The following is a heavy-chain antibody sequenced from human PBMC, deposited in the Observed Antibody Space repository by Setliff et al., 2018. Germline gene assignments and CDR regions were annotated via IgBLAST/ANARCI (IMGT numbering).Heavy chain of an antibody. V-gene: IGHV3-33*01. Sequence: GGSLRLSCAASGFTFSNNGMHWVRQAPGKGLEWVAVIWYDGSNIYYADSVKGRFTISRDNSKNTLYLQMNSLRAEDTAEYYCATSTITTYYFDYWGHGTLVTVSS. D-gene: IGHD4-4*01. CDR2: IWYDGSNI. CDR1: GFTFSNNG. CDR3: ATSTITTYYFDY. J-gene: IGHJ4*01.